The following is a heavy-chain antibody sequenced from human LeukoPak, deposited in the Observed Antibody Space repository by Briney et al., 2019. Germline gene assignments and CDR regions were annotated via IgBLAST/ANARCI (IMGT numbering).Heavy chain of an antibody. CDR1: GFTFSSYW. Sequence: GGSLRLSCAASGFTFSSYWMHWVRQAPGKGLVWVSRISTDGSSTNSADSVKGRFTVSRDNAKNTLYLQMNSLRAEDTAVYYCVREYSSSSGRAFDIWGQGTMVTVSP. J-gene: IGHJ3*02. D-gene: IGHD6-6*01. CDR2: ISTDGSST. V-gene: IGHV3-74*01. CDR3: VREYSSSSGRAFDI.